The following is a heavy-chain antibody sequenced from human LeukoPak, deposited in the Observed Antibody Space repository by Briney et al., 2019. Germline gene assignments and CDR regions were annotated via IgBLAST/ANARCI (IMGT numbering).Heavy chain of an antibody. CDR3: ARESDSSGYSNWFDP. D-gene: IGHD3-22*01. CDR1: GGTFSSYA. V-gene: IGHV1-69*05. J-gene: IGHJ5*02. CDR2: IIPIFGTA. Sequence: GASVKVSCKASGGTFSSYAISWVRQAPGQGLEWMGGIIPIFGTANYPQKFQGRATITTDESTSTAYMELSSLRSEDTAVYYCARESDSSGYSNWFDPWGQGTLVTVSS.